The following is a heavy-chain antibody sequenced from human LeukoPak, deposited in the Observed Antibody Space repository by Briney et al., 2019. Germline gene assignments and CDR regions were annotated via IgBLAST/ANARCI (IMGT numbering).Heavy chain of an antibody. J-gene: IGHJ4*02. D-gene: IGHD3-22*01. Sequence: SETLSLTCAVYGGSFSGYYWSWIRQPPGKGLEWIGEINHSGSTNYNPSLKSRVTISVDTSKDQFSLKLSSVTAADTAVYYCARAGYYYDSSGYYHEDYRDYFDYWGQGTLVAVSS. CDR1: GGSFSGYY. CDR2: INHSGST. V-gene: IGHV4-34*01. CDR3: ARAGYYYDSSGYYHEDYRDYFDY.